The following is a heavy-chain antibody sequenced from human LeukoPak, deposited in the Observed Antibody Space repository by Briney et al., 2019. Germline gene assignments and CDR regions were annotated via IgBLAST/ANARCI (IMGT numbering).Heavy chain of an antibody. CDR3: ARDSSGSGSYSDI. J-gene: IGHJ3*02. D-gene: IGHD1-26*01. V-gene: IGHV3-33*01. CDR1: GFTFSSYG. Sequence: GGSLRLSCAASGFTFSSYGMHWVRQAPGKGLEWVAVIWYDGSNKYYADSVKGRFTISRDNSKNTLYLQMNSLRAEDTAVYYCARDSSGSGSYSDIWGQGTMVTVSS. CDR2: IWYDGSNK.